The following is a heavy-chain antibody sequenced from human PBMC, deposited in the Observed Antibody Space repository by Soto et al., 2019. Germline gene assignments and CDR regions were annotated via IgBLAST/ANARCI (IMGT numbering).Heavy chain of an antibody. CDR2: IIPIFGTA. V-gene: IGHV1-69*13. D-gene: IGHD3-22*01. J-gene: IGHJ4*02. CDR3: ARPVERYYDSSGYYYGFDY. Sequence: SVQGACKASGGTLSSYAVSWVRQAPGQGLEWMGGIIPIFGTANYAQKFQGRVTITADESTSTAYMELSSLRSEDTAVYYCARPVERYYDSSGYYYGFDYWGQGTLVTVSS. CDR1: GGTLSSYA.